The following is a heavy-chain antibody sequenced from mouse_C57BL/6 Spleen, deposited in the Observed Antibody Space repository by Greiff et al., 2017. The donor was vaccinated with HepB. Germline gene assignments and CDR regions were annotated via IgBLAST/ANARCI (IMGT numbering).Heavy chain of an antibody. CDR1: GYAFSSYW. D-gene: IGHD3-2*02. J-gene: IGHJ2*01. V-gene: IGHV1-80*01. Sequence: VQLVESGAELVKPGASVKISCKASGYAFSSYWMNWVKQRPGKGLEWIGQIYPGDGDTNYNGKFKGKATLTADKSSSTAYMQLSSLTSEDSAVYFCARWNGAQASDYWGQGTTLTVSS. CDR2: IYPGDGDT. CDR3: ARWNGAQASDY.